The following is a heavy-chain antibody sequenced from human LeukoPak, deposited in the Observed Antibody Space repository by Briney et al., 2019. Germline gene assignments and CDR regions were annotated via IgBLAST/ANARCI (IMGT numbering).Heavy chain of an antibody. D-gene: IGHD6-13*01. Sequence: SETLSLTCTVSGGSVSSYYWTWIRQPPGKGLEWIGYIYHTGSNNYSPSLKSRVTMYVDTSKNQLSLKLSSVTAADTAMYYCARARYTNSWYAVDIWGQGTMVTVSS. J-gene: IGHJ3*02. CDR1: GGSVSSYY. CDR2: IYHTGSN. V-gene: IGHV4-59*08. CDR3: ARARYTNSWYAVDI.